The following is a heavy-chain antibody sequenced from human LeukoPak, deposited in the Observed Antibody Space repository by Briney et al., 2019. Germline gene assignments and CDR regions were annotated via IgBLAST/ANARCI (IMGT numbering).Heavy chain of an antibody. Sequence: ASVKVSCKASGYTFTNYGINWVRQAPGQGLEWMGWISAYNGNTKYAQKVQGRVTMTTDTFRSTAYMELRSLRSDDTAVYYCAREWEQKRGAFDYWGQGTLVAVSS. CDR3: AREWEQKRGAFDY. J-gene: IGHJ4*02. CDR2: ISAYNGNT. D-gene: IGHD1/OR15-1a*01. CDR1: GYTFTNYG. V-gene: IGHV1-18*01.